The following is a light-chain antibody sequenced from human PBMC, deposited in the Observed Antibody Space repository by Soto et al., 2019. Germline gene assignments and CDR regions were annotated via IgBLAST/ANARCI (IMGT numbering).Light chain of an antibody. V-gene: IGKV3-15*01. CDR3: QQYNNWPRM. CDR1: QSVSSN. Sequence: EIVMTQSPATLSVSPGERATLSCRASQSVSSNLAWYQQKPGQAPRLLIYGASTRATGIPARFSGSGSGTEFTLTISSLQSEDFAVYSCQQYNNWPRMFGQGTKVDIK. CDR2: GAS. J-gene: IGKJ1*01.